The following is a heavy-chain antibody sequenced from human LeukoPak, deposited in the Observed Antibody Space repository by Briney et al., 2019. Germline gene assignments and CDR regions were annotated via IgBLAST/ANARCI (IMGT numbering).Heavy chain of an antibody. V-gene: IGHV3-48*04. Sequence: GGSLRLSCAASGFTFSSYSMNWVRQAPGKGLEWVSYISSSSSTIYYADSVKGRFTISRDNAKNSLYLQMNSLRAEDTAVYYCAADYDFWSGYVSDYWGQGTLVTVSS. CDR1: GFTFSSYS. D-gene: IGHD3-3*01. CDR2: ISSSSSTI. CDR3: AADYDFWSGYVSDY. J-gene: IGHJ4*02.